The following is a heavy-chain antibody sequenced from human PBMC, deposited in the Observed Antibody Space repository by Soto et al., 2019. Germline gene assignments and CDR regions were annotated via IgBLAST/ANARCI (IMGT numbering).Heavy chain of an antibody. V-gene: IGHV3-23*01. CDR3: AKRLEGSATQYVSDS. Sequence: GGSPRLSCAASGFTFNNNAMNWVRQAPGKGLEWVSAISATGGTTYYADSVKGRFTISRDNSKNTLYLQMNSLRAEDTAVYYCAKRLEGSATQYVSDSWGQGVLVTVSS. CDR1: GFTFNNNA. J-gene: IGHJ4*02. CDR2: ISATGGTT. D-gene: IGHD2-15*01.